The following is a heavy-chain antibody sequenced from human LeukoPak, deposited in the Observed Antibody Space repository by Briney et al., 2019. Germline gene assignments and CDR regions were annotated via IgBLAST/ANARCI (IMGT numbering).Heavy chain of an antibody. V-gene: IGHV1-2*02. J-gene: IGHJ4*02. CDR1: GYTFTGYY. Sequence: ASVKVSCKASGYTFTGYYMHWVRQAPGQGLEWMGWINPNSGGTNYAQKFQGRVTMTRDTSISTAYMELSRLRSDDTAVYYCARVQHYGSGSPIDYWGQGTLVTVSS. CDR2: INPNSGGT. CDR3: ARVQHYGSGSPIDY. D-gene: IGHD3-10*01.